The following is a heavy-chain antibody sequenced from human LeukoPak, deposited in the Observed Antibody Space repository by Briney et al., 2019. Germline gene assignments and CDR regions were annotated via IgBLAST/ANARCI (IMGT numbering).Heavy chain of an antibody. V-gene: IGHV4-59*01. D-gene: IGHD1-26*01. CDR3: ARVVRSRRNWFDP. Sequence: SETLSLTCTVSGGSISSYYWSWIRQPPGKGLEWIGYIYYSGSTNYNPSLKSRVTISVDTSKNQFSLKLSSVTAADTAVYYCARVVRSRRNWFDPWGQGTLVTVSS. CDR1: GGSISSYY. J-gene: IGHJ5*02. CDR2: IYYSGST.